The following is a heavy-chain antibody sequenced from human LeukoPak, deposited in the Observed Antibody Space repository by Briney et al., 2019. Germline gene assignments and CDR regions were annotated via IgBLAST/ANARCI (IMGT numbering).Heavy chain of an antibody. CDR2: IKSKTDGGTT. J-gene: IGHJ3*01. Sequence: GGSLRLSCAASGFTFSNAWMTWVRQAPGKVLEWVGRIKSKTDGGTTDYAAPVKGRFTISRDDSKNTLYLQMNSLKTEDTAVYYCARRGYCSGGNCFSSAFDVWGQGTMVTVSS. V-gene: IGHV3-15*01. CDR1: GFTFSNAW. CDR3: ARRGYCSGGNCFSSAFDV. D-gene: IGHD2-15*01.